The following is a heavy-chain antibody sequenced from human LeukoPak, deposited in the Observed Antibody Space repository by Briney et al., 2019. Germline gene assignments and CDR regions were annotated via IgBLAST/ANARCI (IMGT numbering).Heavy chain of an antibody. CDR1: GYSISSGFY. D-gene: IGHD3-22*01. J-gene: IGHJ4*02. Sequence: NPSETLSLTCTVSGYSISSGFYWGWIRQPPGKGLEWIGSIYHSGNTYYNPSLKSRVSISVDTSKNQFSLKLSSVTAADTAVYYCARVKVVVALGDYWGQGALVTVSS. CDR3: ARVKVVVALGDY. CDR2: IYHSGNT. V-gene: IGHV4-38-2*02.